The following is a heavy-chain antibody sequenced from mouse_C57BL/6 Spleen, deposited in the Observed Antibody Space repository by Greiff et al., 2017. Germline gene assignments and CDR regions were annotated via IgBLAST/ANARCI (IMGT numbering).Heavy chain of an antibody. D-gene: IGHD2-3*01. CDR1: GYAFSSYW. CDR2: IYPGDGDT. V-gene: IGHV1-80*01. J-gene: IGHJ3*01. Sequence: QVQLQQSGAELVKPGASVKISCKASGYAFSSYWMNWVKQRPGKGLEWIGQIYPGDGDTNYNGKFKGKATLTADKSSSTAYMQLSSLTSEDSAVYFCARGSLYDGYYVWFAYWGQVTLVTVSA. CDR3: ARGSLYDGYYVWFAY.